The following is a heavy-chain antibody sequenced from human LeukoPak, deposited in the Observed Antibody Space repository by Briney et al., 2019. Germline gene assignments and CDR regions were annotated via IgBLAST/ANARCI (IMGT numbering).Heavy chain of an antibody. V-gene: IGHV1-18*01. D-gene: IGHD3-22*01. CDR3: ARVMGTYYYDSSGYYVLDHDVFDI. J-gene: IGHJ3*02. CDR1: GYTFTSYG. CDR2: ISAYNGNT. Sequence: ASVKVSCKASGYTFTSYGISWVRQAPGQGLEWMGWISAYNGNTNYAQKLQGRVTMTTDTSTSTAYMELRSLRSDDTAVYYCARVMGTYYYDSSGYYVLDHDVFDIWGQGTMVTVSS.